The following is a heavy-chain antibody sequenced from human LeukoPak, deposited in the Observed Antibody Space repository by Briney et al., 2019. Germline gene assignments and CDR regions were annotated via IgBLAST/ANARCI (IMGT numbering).Heavy chain of an antibody. CDR2: INPNSGGT. V-gene: IGHV1-2*06. D-gene: IGHD2-2*01. Sequence: ASVKVSCKASGYTFTGYYMHWVRQAPGQGLEWMGRINPNSGGTNYAQKFQGRVTMTRDTSISTAYMELSRLRSDDTAVYYCAREVRSTSCHFDYRGQGTLVTVSS. J-gene: IGHJ4*02. CDR3: AREVRSTSCHFDY. CDR1: GYTFTGYY.